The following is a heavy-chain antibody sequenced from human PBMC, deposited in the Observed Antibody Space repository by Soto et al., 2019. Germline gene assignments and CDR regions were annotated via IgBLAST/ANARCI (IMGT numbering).Heavy chain of an antibody. CDR2: IYHSGST. CDR3: ARDRGYDYGDYAGAFDI. V-gene: IGHV4-4*02. CDR1: SGSISSSNW. Sequence: KASETLSLTCAVSSGSISSSNWWSWVRQPPGKGLEWIGEIYHSGSTNYNPSLKSRVTISVDKSKNQFSLKLSSVTAADTAVYYCARDRGYDYGDYAGAFDIWGQGTMLTVSS. J-gene: IGHJ3*02. D-gene: IGHD4-17*01.